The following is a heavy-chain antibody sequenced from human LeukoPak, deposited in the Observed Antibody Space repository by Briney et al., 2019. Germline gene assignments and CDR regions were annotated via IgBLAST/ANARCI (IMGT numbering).Heavy chain of an antibody. D-gene: IGHD2-2*01. CDR1: GYTLTVYY. V-gene: IGHV1-2*02. CDR2: INPNSGDT. J-gene: IGHJ4*02. CDR3: ARCPHRRGSCPHFDY. Sequence: ASVKVSCKASGYTLTVYYMHWVRQAPGQGLEWMGWINPNSGDTNYAQNFQGRVTMTRDTSVSTAYMELSRLRSDDTAVYYCARCPHRRGSCPHFDYWGQGTLVTVSS.